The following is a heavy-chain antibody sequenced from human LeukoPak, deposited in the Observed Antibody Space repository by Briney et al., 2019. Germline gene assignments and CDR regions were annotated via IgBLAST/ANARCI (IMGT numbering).Heavy chain of an antibody. Sequence: SETLSLTCTVSGGSISSNSYYWGWIRQPPGKGLEWIGSIYYSGSTYYNPSLKSRVTISVDTSKNQFSLKLSSVTAADTAVYYCARVHSRGTYYDFWSGYYFGAFDIWGQGTMVTVSS. CDR3: ARVHSRGTYYDFWSGYYFGAFDI. D-gene: IGHD3-3*01. CDR2: IYYSGST. CDR1: GGSISSNSYY. J-gene: IGHJ3*02. V-gene: IGHV4-39*07.